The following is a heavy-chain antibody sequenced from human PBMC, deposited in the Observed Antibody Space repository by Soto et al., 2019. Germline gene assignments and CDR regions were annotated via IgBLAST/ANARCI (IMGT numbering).Heavy chain of an antibody. Sequence: PSETLSLTCAVYGGSFSGYYWTWIRQPPGKGLEWVGEIDHSGSTNCNPSLKSRVTISVDTSKNQFSLKLSSVTAADTAVYYCARGWDYGDLYYFDYWGQGTLVTVSS. J-gene: IGHJ4*02. CDR2: IDHSGST. CDR1: GGSFSGYY. V-gene: IGHV4-34*01. D-gene: IGHD4-17*01. CDR3: ARGWDYGDLYYFDY.